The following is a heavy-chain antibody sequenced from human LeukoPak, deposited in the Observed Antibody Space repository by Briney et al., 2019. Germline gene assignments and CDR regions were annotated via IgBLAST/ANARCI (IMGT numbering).Heavy chain of an antibody. CDR1: GGPITTYY. CDR3: ARFTPQGYGWGGYNRFDP. V-gene: IGHV4-4*07. J-gene: IGHJ5*02. Sequence: PSETLSLTCTVSGGPITTYYLSWIRQSAGMGLEWIGRISGSGVITYNPSLKSRVTISVDTSKNQFSLNLTSVTAADTAVYYCARFTPQGYGWGGYNRFDPWGQGTLVTVSS. CDR2: ISGSGVI. D-gene: IGHD3-16*01.